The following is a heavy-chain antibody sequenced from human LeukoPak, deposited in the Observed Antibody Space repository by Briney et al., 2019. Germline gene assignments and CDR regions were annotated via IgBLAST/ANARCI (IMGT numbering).Heavy chain of an antibody. CDR2: ISSSSSYI. CDR1: GFTFSTYS. Sequence: PGGSLRLSCAASGFTFSTYSMNWVRQAPGKGLEWVSSISSSSSYIFYADLVKGRFTISRDNAKNSLYLQMNSLRAEDTAVYYCARGGLGNFDWGQGTLVTVSS. J-gene: IGHJ4*02. CDR3: ARGGLGNFD. D-gene: IGHD4-23*01. V-gene: IGHV3-21*01.